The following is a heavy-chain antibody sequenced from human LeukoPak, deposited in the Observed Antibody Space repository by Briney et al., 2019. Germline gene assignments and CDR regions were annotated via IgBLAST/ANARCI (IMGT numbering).Heavy chain of an antibody. CDR2: ISSSSSYI. CDR1: GFTFSSYS. D-gene: IGHD3-10*01. J-gene: IGHJ4*02. V-gene: IGHV3-21*01. Sequence: GGSLRLSCAASGFTFSSYSMNWVRQAPGKGLEWVSSISSSSSYICYADSVKGRFTISRDNAKNSLYLQMNSLRAEDTAVYYCARGDVLLWSGELPSFDYWGQGTLVTVSS. CDR3: ARGDVLLWSGELPSFDY.